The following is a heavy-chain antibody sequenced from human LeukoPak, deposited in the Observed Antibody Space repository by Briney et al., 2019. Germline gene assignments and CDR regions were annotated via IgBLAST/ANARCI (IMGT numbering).Heavy chain of an antibody. CDR1: GFTLSSHS. J-gene: IGHJ4*02. V-gene: IGHV3-21*01. CDR2: ISSSSSYI. Sequence: GGSLRLSCAASGFTLSSHSMNWVRQAPGKGLEWVSSISSSSSYIYYADSVKGRFTISRDNAKNSLYLQMNSLRAEDTAVYYCARAAENYGGRFDSWGQGTLVTVSA. CDR3: ARAAENYGGRFDS. D-gene: IGHD3-16*01.